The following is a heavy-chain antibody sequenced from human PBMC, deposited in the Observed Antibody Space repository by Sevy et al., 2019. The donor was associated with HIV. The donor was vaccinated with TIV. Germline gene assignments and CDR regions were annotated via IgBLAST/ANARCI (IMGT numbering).Heavy chain of an antibody. CDR1: GFTFSSYS. CDR2: ISSSSSTI. D-gene: IGHD5-12*01. V-gene: IGHV3-48*02. Sequence: GGSLRLSCAAPGFTFSSYSMNWVRQAPGKGLEWVSYISSSSSTIYYADSVKGRFTISRDNAKNSLYLQMNSLRDEDTAVYYCARNPPRDDYAFDYWGQGTLVTVSS. J-gene: IGHJ4*02. CDR3: ARNPPRDDYAFDY.